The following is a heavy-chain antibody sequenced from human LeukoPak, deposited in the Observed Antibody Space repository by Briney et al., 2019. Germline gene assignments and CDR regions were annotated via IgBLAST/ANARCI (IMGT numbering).Heavy chain of an antibody. CDR1: GFPFSSYS. Sequence: GGSLRLSCAASGFPFSSYSMTWVRQAPGKGLEWVANIKPDGTTKFYVDSVKGRFTISRDNALNSLYLQMNSLRAEDTAIYYCARSIPYGTTWYGRSDYWGQGALVTVSS. V-gene: IGHV3-7*03. CDR2: IKPDGTTK. D-gene: IGHD6-13*01. CDR3: ARSIPYGTTWYGRSDY. J-gene: IGHJ4*02.